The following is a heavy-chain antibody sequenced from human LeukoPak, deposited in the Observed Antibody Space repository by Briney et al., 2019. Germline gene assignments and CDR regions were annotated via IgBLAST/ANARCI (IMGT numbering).Heavy chain of an antibody. CDR1: GYTFTGYY. D-gene: IGHD2-15*01. J-gene: IGHJ4*02. V-gene: IGHV1-2*02. Sequence: ASVKVSCKASGYTFTGYYMHWVRQAPGQGLEWMGWINPNSGGTNYAQKFQGRVTMTRDTSISTAYMELSRLRSDDTAVYYCARGGLLGYCSGGSCYQPYDYWGQGTLVTVSS. CDR3: ARGGLLGYCSGGSCYQPYDY. CDR2: INPNSGGT.